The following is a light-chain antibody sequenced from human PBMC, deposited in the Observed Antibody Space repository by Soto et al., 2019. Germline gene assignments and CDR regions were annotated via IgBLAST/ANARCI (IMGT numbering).Light chain of an antibody. J-gene: IGKJ4*01. CDR1: QRVSSY. V-gene: IGKV3-11*01. Sequence: EIVLTQSPATLSLSPGERATLSCRASQRVSSYLAWYQQKAGQAPRLLIYDASNRATGIPARFSGSGSGTDVTLTISSLEPEDFAVYYCQHRFFGGGTKVEIK. CDR3: QHRF. CDR2: DAS.